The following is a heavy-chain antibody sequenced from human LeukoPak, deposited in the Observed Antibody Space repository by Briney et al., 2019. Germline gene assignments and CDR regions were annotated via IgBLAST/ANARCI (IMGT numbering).Heavy chain of an antibody. CDR3: AKDPGDGYNLGSEHYFDY. CDR2: ISSSGSTI. J-gene: IGHJ4*02. D-gene: IGHD5-24*01. CDR1: GFTFSSYA. Sequence: PGGSLRLSCAASGFTFSSYAMHWVRQAPGKGLEWVSYISSSGSTIYYADSVKGRFTISRDNAKNSLYLQMNSLRAEDMALYYCAKDPGDGYNLGSEHYFDYWGQGTLVTVSS. V-gene: IGHV3-48*04.